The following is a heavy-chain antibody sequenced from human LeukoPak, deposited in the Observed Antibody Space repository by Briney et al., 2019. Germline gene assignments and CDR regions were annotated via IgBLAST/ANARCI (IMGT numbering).Heavy chain of an antibody. V-gene: IGHV3-48*03. Sequence: LGGSLRLSCAVAGCTFSSYEMNWVRQAPGKGLEWVSYISSSGSTIYYADSVKGRFTISRDNAKNSLYLQMNSLRAKDTAVYYCARGGLLWFGELLPIDYWGQGTLVTVSS. D-gene: IGHD3-10*01. J-gene: IGHJ4*02. CDR1: GCTFSSYE. CDR3: ARGGLLWFGELLPIDY. CDR2: ISSSGSTI.